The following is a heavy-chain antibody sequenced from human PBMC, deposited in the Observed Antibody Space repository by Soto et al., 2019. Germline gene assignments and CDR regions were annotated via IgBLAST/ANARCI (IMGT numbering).Heavy chain of an antibody. V-gene: IGHV3-23*01. CDR1: GFTFSSYA. D-gene: IGHD5-12*01. CDR2: IVGSAYTA. CDR3: AKVGRGVATHGDFDY. Sequence: VQLLESGGDLVQPGGSLRLSCAASGFTFSSYAMSWVRQAPEKGLEWVSSIVGSAYTAYYADSVTGRFTISGDNSKNTLYLQMNSLRAEDTAVYYCAKVGRGVATHGDFDYWGQGTLVTVSS. J-gene: IGHJ4*02.